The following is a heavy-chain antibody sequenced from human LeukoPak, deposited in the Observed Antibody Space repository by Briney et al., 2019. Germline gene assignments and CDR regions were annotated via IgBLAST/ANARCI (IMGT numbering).Heavy chain of an antibody. Sequence: SETLSLTCAVYGGSFSGYYWSWIRQPPGKGLEWIGDINHSGSTNYNPSLKRRVTMSLYTSKSPFSLKLSCVRAADTAVYYCARGGGQYSGSYYGLARRGAFDIWGQGTMVTVSS. V-gene: IGHV4-34*01. CDR1: GGSFSGYY. J-gene: IGHJ3*02. CDR3: ARGGGQYSGSYYGLARRGAFDI. D-gene: IGHD1-26*01. CDR2: INHSGST.